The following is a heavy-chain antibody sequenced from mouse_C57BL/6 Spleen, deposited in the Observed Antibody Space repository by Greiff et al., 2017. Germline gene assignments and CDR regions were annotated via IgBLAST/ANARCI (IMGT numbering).Heavy chain of an antibody. J-gene: IGHJ2*01. CDR1: GYSITSGYY. V-gene: IGHV3-6*01. D-gene: IGHD1-2*01. Sequence: VQLKESGPGLVKPSQSLSLTCSVTGYSITSGYYWNWIRQFPGNKLEWMGYISYDGSNNYNPSLKNRISITRDTSKNQFFLKLNSVTTEDTATYYCASAITTEGDYWGQGTTLTVSS. CDR3: ASAITTEGDY. CDR2: ISYDGSN.